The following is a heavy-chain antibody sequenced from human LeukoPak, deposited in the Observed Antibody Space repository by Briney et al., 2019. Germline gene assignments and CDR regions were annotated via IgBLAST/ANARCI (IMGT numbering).Heavy chain of an antibody. J-gene: IGHJ3*02. CDR1: GYTFTGYY. V-gene: IGHV1-2*02. CDR2: ISPNSGVT. CDR3: ARMYTELDASDI. Sequence: ASVKVSCKASGYTFTGYYVHWVRRAPGQGLEWMGWISPNSGVTIYAQKFQGRVTMTRDTSISIVYMELTRLRSDDTAVYYCARMYTELDASDIWGQGTMVTVSS. D-gene: IGHD5-18*01.